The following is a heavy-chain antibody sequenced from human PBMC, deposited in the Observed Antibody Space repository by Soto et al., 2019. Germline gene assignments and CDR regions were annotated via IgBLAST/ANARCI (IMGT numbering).Heavy chain of an antibody. CDR2: IWYDASNK. V-gene: IGHV3-33*01. CDR3: VRGGDAFDI. D-gene: IGHD3-16*01. Sequence: QVQLVESGGGVVQPGRSLRLSCVASGFTFSSFGMHWLRQAPGKGLEWVAVIWYDASNKYYADSVKGRFTISRDNSKNTLYLQMNSLRVEDMAVYYCVRGGDAFDIWGQGTMVTVSS. J-gene: IGHJ3*02. CDR1: GFTFSSFG.